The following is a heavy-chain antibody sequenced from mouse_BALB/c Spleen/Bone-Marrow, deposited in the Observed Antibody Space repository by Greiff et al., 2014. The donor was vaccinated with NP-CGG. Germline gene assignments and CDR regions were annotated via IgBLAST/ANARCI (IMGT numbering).Heavy chain of an antibody. V-gene: IGHV1-7*01. J-gene: IGHJ4*01. D-gene: IGHD2-1*01. CDR1: GYTFTRYW. Sequence: QVQLQQSGAELAKPGASVKMSCKASGYTFTRYWMHWVKQRPGQGLEWIGYINPSTGDTEYNQKFKDKATLTADMSSSTAYMQLSSLTSGDSAVYYCARGNYEAMDSWGQGTSVTVSS. CDR2: INPSTGDT. CDR3: ARGNYEAMDS.